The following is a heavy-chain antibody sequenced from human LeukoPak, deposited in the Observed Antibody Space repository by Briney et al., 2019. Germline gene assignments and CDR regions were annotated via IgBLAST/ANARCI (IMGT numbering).Heavy chain of an antibody. CDR3: ARAGITMVRGVIIRGWFDP. Sequence: PSETLSLTCTVSGGSISSYYWSWIRQPPGKGPEWIGYIYYSGSTNYNPSLKSRVTISVDTSKNQFSLKLSSVTAADTAVYYCARAGITMVRGVIIRGWFDPWGQGTLVTVSS. CDR2: IYYSGST. V-gene: IGHV4-59*01. J-gene: IGHJ5*02. D-gene: IGHD3-10*01. CDR1: GGSISSYY.